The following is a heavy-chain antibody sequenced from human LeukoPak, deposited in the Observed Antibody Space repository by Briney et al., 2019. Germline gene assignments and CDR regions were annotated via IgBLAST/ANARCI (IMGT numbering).Heavy chain of an antibody. V-gene: IGHV3-30*03. J-gene: IGHJ4*02. CDR1: GFTFSSYG. Sequence: GGSLRLSCVASGFTFSSYGIHWVRQAPGKGLEWVAVISYDGSNKYYADSVKGRFTISRDNSKNTLYLQMNSLRAEDTAVYYCAREDWGSGFDYWGQGTLVTVSS. CDR3: AREDWGSGFDY. D-gene: IGHD7-27*01. CDR2: ISYDGSNK.